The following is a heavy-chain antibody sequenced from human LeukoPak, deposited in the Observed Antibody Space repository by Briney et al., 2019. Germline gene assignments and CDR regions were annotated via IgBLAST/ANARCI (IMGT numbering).Heavy chain of an antibody. CDR2: IHYSGST. CDR3: ARHLRDWNYYYGMDV. J-gene: IGHJ6*02. V-gene: IGHV4-39*01. CDR1: GGSISSSSYY. D-gene: IGHD3/OR15-3a*01. Sequence: SETLSLTCTVSGGSISSSSYYWGWIRQPPGKGLEWIGSIHYSGSTYYNPSLKSRVTISVDTSKNQFSLKLTSVTAADTAVYYCARHLRDWNYYYGMDVWGQGTTVTVSS.